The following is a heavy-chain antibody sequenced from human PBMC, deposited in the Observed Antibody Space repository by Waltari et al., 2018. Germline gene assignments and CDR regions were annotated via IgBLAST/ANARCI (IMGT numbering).Heavy chain of an antibody. CDR2: INHSGST. J-gene: IGHJ4*02. Sequence: QVQLQQWGAGLLKPSETLSLTCAVYGGSFSGYYWSWIRQPPGKGLEWIGEINHSGSTNYNPSLKSRVTISVDTSKNQFSLKLSSVTAADTAVYYCARTQWTTGYSSSWYYAYWGQGTLVTVSS. CDR1: GGSFSGYY. V-gene: IGHV4-34*01. CDR3: ARTQWTTGYSSSWYYAY. D-gene: IGHD6-13*01.